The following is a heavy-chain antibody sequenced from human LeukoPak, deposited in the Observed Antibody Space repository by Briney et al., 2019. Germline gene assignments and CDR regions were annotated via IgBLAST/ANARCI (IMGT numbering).Heavy chain of an antibody. V-gene: IGHV4-61*03. D-gene: IGHD3-10*01. J-gene: IGHJ4*02. CDR3: ARSQNYYGSGDY. CDR2: IYYSGNT. Sequence: SETLSLTCTVSGGSVSNGNYYWRWLRQPPGKALEWIGYIYYSGNTNYNPSLEGRVTISVDTSKNHFSVKLSSVTAADTAVYYCARSQNYYGSGDYWSQGTLVTVSS. CDR1: GGSVSNGNYY.